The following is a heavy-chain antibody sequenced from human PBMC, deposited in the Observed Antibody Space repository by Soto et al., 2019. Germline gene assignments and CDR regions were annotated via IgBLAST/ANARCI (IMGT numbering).Heavy chain of an antibody. D-gene: IGHD2-2*01. CDR1: GFTFSDYY. Sequence: PGGSLRLSCAASGFTFSDYYMSWIRQAPGKGLEWVSYISSSGSTIYYADSVKGRFTISRDNAKNSLYLQMNSLRAEDTAVYYCARALKGYFSSTSCSITDPVWFDPWGQGTLVTVSS. J-gene: IGHJ5*02. CDR3: ARALKGYFSSTSCSITDPVWFDP. CDR2: ISSSGSTI. V-gene: IGHV3-11*01.